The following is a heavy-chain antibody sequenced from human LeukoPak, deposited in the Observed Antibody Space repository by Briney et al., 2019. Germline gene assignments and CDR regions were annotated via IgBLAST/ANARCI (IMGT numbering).Heavy chain of an antibody. CDR1: GGSFSGYY. D-gene: IGHD6-13*01. Sequence: SETLSLTCAVYGGSFSGYYWSWIRQPPGKGLEWIGEINHSGTTNYNPSLKSRVTLSVDTYKNQFSLKLSSVTAADTAVYYCARGGAAAGLYNWFDPWGQGTLVTVSS. CDR2: INHSGTT. CDR3: ARGGAAAGLYNWFDP. V-gene: IGHV4-34*01. J-gene: IGHJ5*02.